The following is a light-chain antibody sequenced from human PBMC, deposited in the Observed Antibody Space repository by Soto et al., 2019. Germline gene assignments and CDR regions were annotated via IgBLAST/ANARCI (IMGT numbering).Light chain of an antibody. CDR1: SSDVGGYNY. V-gene: IGLV2-8*01. J-gene: IGLJ2*01. CDR2: EVS. CDR3: SSYAGSNNLGV. Sequence: QSALTQPPSASGSPGQSVTISCTGTSSDVGGYNYVSWYQQHPGKAPKLMIYEVSKRPSGVPDRFSGSKSGNTASLTVSGLQAEDEADYYCSSYAGSNNLGVLGGVTKLTVL.